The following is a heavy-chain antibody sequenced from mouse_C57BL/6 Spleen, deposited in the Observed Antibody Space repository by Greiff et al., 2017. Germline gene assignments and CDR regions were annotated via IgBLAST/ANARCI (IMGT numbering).Heavy chain of an antibody. V-gene: IGHV1-80*01. Sequence: LQQSGASVKISCKASGYAFSSYWMNWVKQRPGKGLEWIGQIYPGDGDTNYNGKFKGKATLTADKSSSTAYMQLSSLTSEDSAVYFCARGGYYGSSYEGGVDYWGQGTTLTVSS. CDR3: ARGGYYGSSYEGGVDY. D-gene: IGHD1-1*01. CDR2: IYPGDGDT. CDR1: GYAFSSYW. J-gene: IGHJ2*01.